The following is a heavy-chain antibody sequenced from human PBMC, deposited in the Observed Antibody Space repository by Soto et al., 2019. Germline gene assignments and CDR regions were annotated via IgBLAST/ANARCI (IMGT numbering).Heavy chain of an antibody. D-gene: IGHD3-16*01. CDR2: IYPRDSET. V-gene: IGHV5-51*01. CDR1: GKDFYDYL. J-gene: IGHJ3*02. CDR3: ASSALAIRLTRGSDI. Sequence: PGEALKISCKRSGKDFYDYLIACVRQMPEKGLEWMAVIYPRDSETRYSQSFQGHVSVSAATSLFTAYLQWISLRSSDTAMYYCASSALAIRLTRGSDIWGQGSMVTVSS.